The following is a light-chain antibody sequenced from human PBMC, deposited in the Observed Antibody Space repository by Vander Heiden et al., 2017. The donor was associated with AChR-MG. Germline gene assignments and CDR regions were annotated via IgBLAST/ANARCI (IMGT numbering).Light chain of an antibody. CDR2: LPS. J-gene: IGKJ4*01. CDR1: QRIGSH. V-gene: IGKV1-39*01. Sequence: DIQMTQSPSSLSASDGDTLTITCRASQRIGSHLNWYQQHPGQAPRLLIFLPSGLESGVPSRCSGGGTGTDFTLTISSLHPEDVASCYCQQSYSMPLTFGEGTKVEIK. CDR3: QQSYSMPLT.